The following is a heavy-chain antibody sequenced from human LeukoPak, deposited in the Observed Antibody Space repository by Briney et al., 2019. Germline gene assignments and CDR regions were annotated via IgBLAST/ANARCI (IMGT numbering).Heavy chain of an antibody. CDR2: ISAYNGNT. V-gene: IGHV1-18*01. D-gene: IGHD6-19*01. CDR3: ARDLSAIVLAGSAPDY. J-gene: IGHJ4*02. CDR1: GYTFTSYG. Sequence: GASVKVSCKASGYTFTSYGITWVRQAPGQGLEWMGWISAYNGNTNYAQKLQGRVTMTTDTSTSTAYMELRSLRSDDTAVYYCARDLSAIVLAGSAPDYWGQGTLVTVSS.